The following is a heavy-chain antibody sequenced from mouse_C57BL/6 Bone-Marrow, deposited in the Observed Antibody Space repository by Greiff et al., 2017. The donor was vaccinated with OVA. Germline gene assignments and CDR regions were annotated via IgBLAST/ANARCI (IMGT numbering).Heavy chain of an antibody. CDR1: GCTFTSYW. J-gene: IGHJ3*01. CDR2: IHPNSGST. Sequence: QVQLQQPGAELVKPGASVKLSCKASGCTFTSYWMHWVKQRPGQGLEWIGMIHPNSGSTNYNEKFKSKATLTVDKSSSTAYMQLSSLTSEDSAVYYCARRGIYYYGSSYAWFAYWGQGTLVTVSA. D-gene: IGHD1-1*01. V-gene: IGHV1-64*01. CDR3: ARRGIYYYGSSYAWFAY.